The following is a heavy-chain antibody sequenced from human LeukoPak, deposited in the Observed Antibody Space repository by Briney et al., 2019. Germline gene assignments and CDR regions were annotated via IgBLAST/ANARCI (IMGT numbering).Heavy chain of an antibody. Sequence: GGSLRLSCAASGFTFSSYWMHWVRQAPGKGLVWVSRINTDGSSTSYADSVKGRFTISRDNAKNTLYLQMNSLRAEDTAVYYCARDFSVVVPAAIYGYWGQGTLVTVSS. D-gene: IGHD2-2*02. V-gene: IGHV3-74*01. CDR2: INTDGSST. J-gene: IGHJ4*02. CDR1: GFTFSSYW. CDR3: ARDFSVVVPAAIYGY.